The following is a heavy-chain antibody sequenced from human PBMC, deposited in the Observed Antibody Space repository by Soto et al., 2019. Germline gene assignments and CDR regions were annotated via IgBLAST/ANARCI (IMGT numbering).Heavy chain of an antibody. CDR1: GFTFNFYW. J-gene: IGHJ4*02. CDR2: IKSDGSST. CDR3: ARDRPGGFFDY. V-gene: IGHV3-74*01. D-gene: IGHD3-16*01. Sequence: GSLRLSCAASGFTFNFYWMHWVRQAPGKGLVWVAHIKSDGSSTTYADSAKGRFTISRDNAKNTLYLQMNSLRAEDTAVYYCARDRPGGFFDYWGPGTLVTVSS.